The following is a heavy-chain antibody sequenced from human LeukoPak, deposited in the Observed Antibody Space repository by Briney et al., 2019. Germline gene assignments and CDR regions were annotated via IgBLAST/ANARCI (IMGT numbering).Heavy chain of an antibody. CDR3: AKGVSSSWYLYYYYYMDV. V-gene: IGHV3-48*03. D-gene: IGHD6-13*01. CDR1: GFTFTSYE. CDR2: ISSSGRTI. J-gene: IGHJ6*03. Sequence: PGRSLRLSCAASGFTFTSYELNWVRQAPGKGLEWVSYISSSGRTIYYADSVKGRFTISRDNSKNTLYLQMNSLRAEDTAVYYCAKGVSSSWYLYYYYYMDVWGKGTTVTISS.